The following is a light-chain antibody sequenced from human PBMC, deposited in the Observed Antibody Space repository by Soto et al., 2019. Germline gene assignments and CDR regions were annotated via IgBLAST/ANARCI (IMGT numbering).Light chain of an antibody. CDR2: KPS. Sequence: DIQMTQSPSTLSGSVGDRVTITCRASQTISSWLAWYQQKPGKAPKLLIYKPSTLKSGVPSRFSGIGSGTKFTLTISSLQPDDFATYYCQHYNSYSEAFGQGTKVDI. V-gene: IGKV1-5*03. CDR1: QTISSW. J-gene: IGKJ1*01. CDR3: QHYNSYSEA.